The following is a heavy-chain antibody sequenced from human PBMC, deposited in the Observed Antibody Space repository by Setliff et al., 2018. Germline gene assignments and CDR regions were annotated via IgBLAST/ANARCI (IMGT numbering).Heavy chain of an antibody. CDR2: IHSSGRS. CDR1: DVSISGYY. D-gene: IGHD2-2*01. V-gene: IGHV4-4*08. Sequence: LSLTCTVSDVSISGYYWSWIRQPPGKGLEWIGYIHSSGRSSYNPSLKSRVTTSIDTSKNQFSLKLSSVTAADTAVYYCARDHAPVPTARQVYYSLDVWGKGTTVTVSS. CDR3: ARDHAPVPTARQVYYSLDV. J-gene: IGHJ6*03.